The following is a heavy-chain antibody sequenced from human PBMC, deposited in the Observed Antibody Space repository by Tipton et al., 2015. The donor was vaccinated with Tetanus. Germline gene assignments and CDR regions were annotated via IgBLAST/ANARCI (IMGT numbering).Heavy chain of an antibody. CDR3: ARRSVSARFDD. D-gene: IGHD6-6*01. J-gene: IGHJ4*02. CDR1: GGSIRSGGYY. V-gene: IGHV4-31*03. Sequence: TLSLTCTVSGGSIRSGGYYWSWIRQHPVKGLEWIGYIYYTGNTYYNPSHKSRLTISVDTSKNQFSLKLSSVTAADTAVYYCARRSVSARFDDWGQGTLVTVSS. CDR2: IYYTGNT.